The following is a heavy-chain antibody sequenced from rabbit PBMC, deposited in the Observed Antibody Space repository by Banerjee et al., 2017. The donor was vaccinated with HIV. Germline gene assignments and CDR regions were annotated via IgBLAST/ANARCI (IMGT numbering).Heavy chain of an antibody. V-gene: IGHV1S40*01. J-gene: IGHJ4*01. CDR1: GFSFSSNYY. D-gene: IGHD1-1*01. CDR3: ARGRTVTSNTFYFAL. Sequence: QSLEESGGDLVKPGASLTLTCTASGFSFSSNYYMCWVRQAPGKGLEWIGCIYAGSSGSTYYASWAKGRFTISIPSSTTVTLQMTSLTAADTATYFCARGRTVTSNTFYFALWGPGTLVTVS. CDR2: IYAGSSGST.